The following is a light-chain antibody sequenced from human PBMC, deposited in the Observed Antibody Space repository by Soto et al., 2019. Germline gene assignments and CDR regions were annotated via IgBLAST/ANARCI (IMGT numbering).Light chain of an antibody. V-gene: IGKV3-11*01. Sequence: EIVLTQSPATLSLSPGERATLSCRASQSVSNYLAWYQQKPGQAPRLLIYDASNRATGIPARFTGSGSGTHFTLIISSLEPEDFAVYYCQQRSNWPRFTSCQGTKVEIK. CDR3: QQRSNWPRFT. CDR1: QSVSNY. J-gene: IGKJ2*01. CDR2: DAS.